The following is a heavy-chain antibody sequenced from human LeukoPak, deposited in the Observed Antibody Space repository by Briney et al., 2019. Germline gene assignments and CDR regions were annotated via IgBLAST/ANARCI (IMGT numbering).Heavy chain of an antibody. Sequence: ASVKVSCKASGYTFTSYAMHWVRQAPGQRLEWMGWINAGNGNTKYSQEFQSRVTITRDTSASTAYMELSSLRSEDMAVYYCARGGNGCELPRSSYYYYMDVWGKGTTVTISS. CDR1: GYTFTSYA. CDR3: ARGGNGCELPRSSYYYYMDV. V-gene: IGHV1-3*03. J-gene: IGHJ6*03. D-gene: IGHD1-26*01. CDR2: INAGNGNT.